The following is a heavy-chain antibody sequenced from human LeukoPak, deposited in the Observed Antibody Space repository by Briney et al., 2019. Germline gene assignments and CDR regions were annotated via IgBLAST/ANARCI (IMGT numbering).Heavy chain of an antibody. CDR3: ARQGPGGYDAFDI. D-gene: IGHD2-15*01. CDR2: INHSGNT. J-gene: IGHJ3*02. V-gene: IGHV4-34*01. Sequence: SETLSLTCAVYGESFSGYYWSWIRQPPGKGLEWIGEINHSGNTNYNPSLKSRVTISVDTSKNQFSLKLSSVTAADTAVYYCARQGPGGYDAFDIWGQGTMVTVSS. CDR1: GESFSGYY.